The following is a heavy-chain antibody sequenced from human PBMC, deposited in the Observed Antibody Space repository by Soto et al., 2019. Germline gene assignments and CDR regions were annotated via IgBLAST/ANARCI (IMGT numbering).Heavy chain of an antibody. CDR2: INAGNGNT. V-gene: IGHV1-3*01. CDR1: GFTFTSYA. Sequence: ASVKVSCKASGFTFTSYAMHWVRQAPGQRLEWMGCINAGNGNTKYSQRFQGRVTITRDTSASTAYMELSSLRSEDTAVYYCARSLTIFGVVIRSGLEYWGQGTLVTVSS. D-gene: IGHD3-3*01. J-gene: IGHJ4*02. CDR3: ARSLTIFGVVIRSGLEY.